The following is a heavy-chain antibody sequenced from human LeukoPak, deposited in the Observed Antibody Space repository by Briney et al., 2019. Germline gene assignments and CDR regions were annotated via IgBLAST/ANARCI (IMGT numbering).Heavy chain of an antibody. CDR1: GFTFITYS. J-gene: IGHJ4*02. CDR3: ARLGQSTTDFDY. D-gene: IGHD1-14*01. Sequence: GSLRLSCAASGFTFITYSMTWVRQAPGKGLEWVSSISSITSSYIHYADSVKGRFTISRDNVKNSLYLQMNSLRAEDTAVYYCARLGQSTTDFDYWGQGTLVTVSS. V-gene: IGHV3-21*01. CDR2: ISSITSSYI.